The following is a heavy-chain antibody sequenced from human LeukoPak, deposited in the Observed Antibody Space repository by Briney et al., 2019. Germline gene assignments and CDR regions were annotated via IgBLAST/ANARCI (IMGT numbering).Heavy chain of an antibody. V-gene: IGHV5-51*01. Sequence: GESLKISCKGSGYSFTSYWIGWVRQMPGKGLEWMGIIYPGDSDTRYSPSFQGQVTISADKSISTAYLQWSSLKASDTAMYYCAKGDCSSTSCYIPMNAFDIWGQGTMVTVSS. CDR2: IYPGDSDT. CDR1: GYSFTSYW. J-gene: IGHJ3*02. D-gene: IGHD2-2*02. CDR3: AKGDCSSTSCYIPMNAFDI.